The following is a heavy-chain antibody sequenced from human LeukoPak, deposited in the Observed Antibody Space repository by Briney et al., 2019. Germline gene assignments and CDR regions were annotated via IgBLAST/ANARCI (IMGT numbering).Heavy chain of an antibody. Sequence: PGGSLRLSCAASGFTFSSYWMSWVRQAPGKGLEWVANIKQGGSEKYYVDSVKGRFTISRDNAKNSLYLQMNSLRAEDTAVYYCARTGATARYTVAGTVPYYGMDVWGQGTTVTVSS. J-gene: IGHJ6*02. D-gene: IGHD6-19*01. CDR1: GFTFSSYW. CDR3: ARTGATARYTVAGTVPYYGMDV. V-gene: IGHV3-7*01. CDR2: IKQGGSEK.